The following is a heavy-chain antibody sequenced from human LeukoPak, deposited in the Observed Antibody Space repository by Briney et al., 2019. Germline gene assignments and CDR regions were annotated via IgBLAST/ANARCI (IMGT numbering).Heavy chain of an antibody. CDR2: TYYRSKWYN. J-gene: IGHJ3*02. CDR3: ARGGGRAFDI. Sequence: SQTLSLTCAISGDSVSSNSAAWNWIRHSPSRGLEWLGRTYYRSKWYNEYAVSVKSRISINPDTSKNQFSLQLNSVTPEDTAVYYCARGGGRAFDIWGQGTMVTVSS. V-gene: IGHV6-1*01. CDR1: GDSVSSNSAA. D-gene: IGHD2-15*01.